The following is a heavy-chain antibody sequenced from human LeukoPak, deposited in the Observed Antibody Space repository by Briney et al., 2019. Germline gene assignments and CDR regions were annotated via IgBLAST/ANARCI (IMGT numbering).Heavy chain of an antibody. CDR3: ARHVWFGEHNGHENWFDP. D-gene: IGHD3-10*01. CDR1: GFIVSQNY. V-gene: IGHV3-66*04. J-gene: IGHJ5*02. Sequence: GGSLRLSCAASGFIVSQNYMSWVRQAPGEGLEWVSVIFRGDDTNYVDSVKGRFTIFGDNSKNTLYLQMNSLTAEDTAVYYCARHVWFGEHNGHENWFDPWGQGTLVIVSS. CDR2: IFRGDDT.